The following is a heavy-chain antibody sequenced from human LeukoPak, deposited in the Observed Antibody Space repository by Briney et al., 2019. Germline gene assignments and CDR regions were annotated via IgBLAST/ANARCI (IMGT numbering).Heavy chain of an antibody. J-gene: IGHJ6*04. CDR2: ISSSSSTI. V-gene: IGHV3-48*03. D-gene: IGHD3-10*02. CDR3: AELGITMIGGV. Sequence: SLRLSCAAAGCTTSSYEMNGGRQAPGKGLEWVSYISSSSSTIYYAGSVKGRFTISRDNAKTSLYLQMNSLRAEDTAVYYCAELGITMIGGVWGKGTTVTISS. CDR1: GCTTSSYE.